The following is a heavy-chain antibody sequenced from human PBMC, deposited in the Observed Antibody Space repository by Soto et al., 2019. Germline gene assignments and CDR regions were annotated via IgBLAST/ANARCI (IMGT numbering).Heavy chain of an antibody. CDR2: ISYDGSKK. V-gene: IGHV3-30*18. CDR3: AKDLDVVVWVTATRGLDV. J-gene: IGHJ6*02. CDR1: GFTFDNYG. D-gene: IGHD2-15*01. Sequence: QVQLVESGGGVVQPGRSLRLSCAASGFTFDNYGLPWVRQAPGKGLEWVAVISYDGSKKFYADSVTSRFTISRDNSKNTLYLQINTLRGEDTAVYYCAKDLDVVVWVTATRGLDVWGQGPTVTVSS.